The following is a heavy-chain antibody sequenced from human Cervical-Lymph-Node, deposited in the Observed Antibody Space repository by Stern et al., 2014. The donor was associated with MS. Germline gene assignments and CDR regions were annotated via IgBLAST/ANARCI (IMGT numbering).Heavy chain of an antibody. CDR3: AKEADSSSWPFDY. V-gene: IGHV3-30*18. D-gene: IGHD6-13*01. CDR1: GFTFSSYG. CDR2: ISYDGSNK. J-gene: IGHJ4*02. Sequence: VQLVESGGGVVQPGRSLRLSCAASGFTFSSYGMHWVRQAPGKGMEWGAVISYDGSNKYYADSVKGRFTISRDNSKNTLYLQMNSLRAEDTAVYYCAKEADSSSWPFDYWGQGTLVTVSS.